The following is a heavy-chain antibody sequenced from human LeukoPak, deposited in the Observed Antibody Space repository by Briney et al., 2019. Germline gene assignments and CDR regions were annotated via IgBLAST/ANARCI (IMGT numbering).Heavy chain of an antibody. CDR2: IYYSGST. Sequence: SQTLSLTCTVSGGSISSGNYYWSWIRQHPGKGLEWIGYIYYSGSTYYNPSLKSRVTISVDTSKNQFSLKLSSVTAADTAVYYCARAKSRWFGELFNAFDIWGQGTMVTVSS. J-gene: IGHJ3*02. CDR3: ARAKSRWFGELFNAFDI. V-gene: IGHV4-31*03. D-gene: IGHD3-10*01. CDR1: GGSISSGNYY.